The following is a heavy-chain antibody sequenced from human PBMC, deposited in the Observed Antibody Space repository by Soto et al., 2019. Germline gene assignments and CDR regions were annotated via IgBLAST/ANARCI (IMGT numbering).Heavy chain of an antibody. Sequence: QVQLVQSGAEVKKPGSSVKVSCKASGGTFSSYAISWVRQAPGQGLEWMGGIIPIFGTANYAQKFQGRVTXAXDXXTSTAYMELSSLRSEDTAVYYWATSLHDYGDYYDYWGQGTLVTVSS. CDR3: ATSLHDYGDYYDY. CDR1: GGTFSSYA. J-gene: IGHJ4*02. CDR2: IIPIFGTA. D-gene: IGHD4-17*01. V-gene: IGHV1-69*05.